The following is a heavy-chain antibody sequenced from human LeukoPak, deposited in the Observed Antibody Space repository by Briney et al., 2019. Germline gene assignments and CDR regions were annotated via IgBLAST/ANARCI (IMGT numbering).Heavy chain of an antibody. Sequence: SETLSLTCAVYGGSFSGYYWSWIRQPPGKGLEWIGEIYHSGSTNYNPSLKSRVTISVDKSKNQLSLKLSSVTAADTAVYYCARDLGGYLFDYWGQGTLVTVSS. D-gene: IGHD5-12*01. J-gene: IGHJ4*02. CDR3: ARDLGGYLFDY. CDR2: IYHSGST. V-gene: IGHV4-34*01. CDR1: GGSFSGYY.